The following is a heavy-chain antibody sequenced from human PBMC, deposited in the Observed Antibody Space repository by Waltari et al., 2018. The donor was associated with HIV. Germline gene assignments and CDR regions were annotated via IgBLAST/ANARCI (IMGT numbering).Heavy chain of an antibody. J-gene: IGHJ5*02. CDR1: GFIFNTYR. CDR2: ISSSGNFK. Sequence: EVQLVESGGGPVKPGESLRLSCLTSGFIFNTYRMNWVRQAPGKGPEWVSSISSSGNFKHYADSVKGRFTISRDNAENSLYLQMNGLRAEDTAIYYCARDSRGSTWSLNWFDPWGQGTLVTVSS. V-gene: IGHV3-21*02. CDR3: ARDSRGSTWSLNWFDP. D-gene: IGHD6-6*01.